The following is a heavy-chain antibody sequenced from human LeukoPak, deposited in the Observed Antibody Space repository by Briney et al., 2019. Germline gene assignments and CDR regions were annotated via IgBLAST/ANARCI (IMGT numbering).Heavy chain of an antibody. D-gene: IGHD5-12*01. J-gene: IGHJ4*02. CDR3: ARDRIVATIPRLGYFDY. Sequence: GGSLRLSCAASGFTYSSYSMNWVRQAPGKGLEWVSSISSSSSYIYYADSVKGRFTISRDNAKNSLYLQMNSLRAEDTAVYYCARDRIVATIPRLGYFDYWGQGTLVTVSS. V-gene: IGHV3-21*01. CDR2: ISSSSSYI. CDR1: GFTYSSYS.